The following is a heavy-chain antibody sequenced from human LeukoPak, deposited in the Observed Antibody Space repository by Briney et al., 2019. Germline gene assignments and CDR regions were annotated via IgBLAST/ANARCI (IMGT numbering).Heavy chain of an antibody. CDR3: AKVYSNQRYFDL. CDR1: GFTFSSYS. J-gene: IGHJ2*01. V-gene: IGHV3-21*01. CDR2: ISSSSSYI. D-gene: IGHD4-11*01. Sequence: GGSLRLSCAASGFTFSSYSMNWVRQAPGKGPEWVSSISSSSSYIYYADSVKDRFTISRDNAKNSLYLQMNSLRAEDTAVYYCAKVYSNQRYFDLWGRGTLVTVSS.